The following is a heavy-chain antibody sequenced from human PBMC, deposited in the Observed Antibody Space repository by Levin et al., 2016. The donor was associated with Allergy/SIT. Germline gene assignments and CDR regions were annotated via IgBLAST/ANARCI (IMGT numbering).Heavy chain of an antibody. D-gene: IGHD6-19*01. CDR1: GFTFTSSA. CDR3: AADTVAAHYYYYGMDV. CDR2: IVVGSGNT. Sequence: SVKVSCKASGFTFTSSAMQWVRQARGQRLEWIGWIVVGSGNTNYAQKFQERVTITRDMSTSTAYMELSSLRSEDTAVYYCAADTVAAHYYYYGMDVWGQGTTVTVSS. J-gene: IGHJ6*02. V-gene: IGHV1-58*02.